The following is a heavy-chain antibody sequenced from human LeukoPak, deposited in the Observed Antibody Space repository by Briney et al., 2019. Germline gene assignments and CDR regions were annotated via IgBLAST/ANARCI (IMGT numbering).Heavy chain of an antibody. CDR2: INNDGSSA. Sequence: PGGSLRLSCAASGFTFNNYWIHWVRQVPGKGLVWVSRINNDGSSASYVDSVKGRFTISRDNAKNTLFLQMNSLRAEDTAVYYCARRGTVHGMDVWGQGTTVIVSS. CDR1: GFTFNNYW. D-gene: IGHD3-10*01. CDR3: ARRGTVHGMDV. V-gene: IGHV3-74*01. J-gene: IGHJ6*02.